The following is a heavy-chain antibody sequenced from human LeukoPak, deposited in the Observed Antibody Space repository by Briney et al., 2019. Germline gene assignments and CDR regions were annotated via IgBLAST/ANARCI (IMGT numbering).Heavy chain of an antibody. CDR3: ARVYSSSWYTSEYFQH. CDR2: INHSGST. J-gene: IGHJ1*01. CDR1: GGSFSGYY. Sequence: SATLSLTCAVYGGSFSGYYWSWIRQPPGKGLEWIGEINHSGSTNYNPSLKSRVTISVDTSKNQFSLKLSSVTAADTAVYYCARVYSSSWYTSEYFQHWGQGTLVTVSS. V-gene: IGHV4-34*01. D-gene: IGHD6-13*01.